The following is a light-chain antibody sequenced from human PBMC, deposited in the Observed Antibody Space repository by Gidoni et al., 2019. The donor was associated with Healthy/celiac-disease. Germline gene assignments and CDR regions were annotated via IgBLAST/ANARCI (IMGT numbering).Light chain of an antibody. Sequence: EIELTQSPAALSVSPGERATLSGRDSQSVSSNLAWYQQKPGQAPRLLIYGASTRATGIPARFSGSGSGTEFTLTISSLQAEDFAVYYCQQYNSWPRTFGQGTKVEIK. CDR3: QQYNSWPRT. J-gene: IGKJ1*01. CDR2: GAS. CDR1: QSVSSN. V-gene: IGKV3-15*01.